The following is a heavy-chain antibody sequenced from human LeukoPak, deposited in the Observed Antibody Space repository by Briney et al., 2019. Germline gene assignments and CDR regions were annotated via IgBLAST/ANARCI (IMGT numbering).Heavy chain of an antibody. J-gene: IGHJ3*02. CDR3: AKTGDYFDSTDYYRPDAFDI. CDR1: GITFRIYA. Sequence: GGSLRLSCAGSGITFRIYAMTWVRQAPGKGLGWVSAIIGSGSMTYYADSVKGRFTISSDKSNNPLYLQLNSLRADDTALYYCAKTGDYFDSTDYYRPDAFDIWGQGTMVTVSS. D-gene: IGHD3-22*01. V-gene: IGHV3-23*01. CDR2: IIGSGSMT.